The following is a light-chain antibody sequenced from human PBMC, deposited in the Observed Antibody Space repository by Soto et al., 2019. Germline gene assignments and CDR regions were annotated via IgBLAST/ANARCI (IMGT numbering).Light chain of an antibody. V-gene: IGKV3-20*01. CDR1: QSVSSHY. CDR3: QQYVASPT. J-gene: IGKJ2*01. CDR2: ATS. Sequence: EIALTQSPGTLSLSPWESATLSCRASQSVSSHYLAWYQHRPGQAPKILMYATSNRVTGIPDRFSGSGSGTDFTLTSSRLEPDDFAVYFCQQYVASPTFGQGTKLVIK.